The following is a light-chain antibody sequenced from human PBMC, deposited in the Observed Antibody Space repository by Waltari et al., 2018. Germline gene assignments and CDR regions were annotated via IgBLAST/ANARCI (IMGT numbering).Light chain of an antibody. CDR1: VLPKQY. J-gene: IGLJ2*01. CDR3: QSSDSSSAYVV. CDR2: KDT. Sequence: SFELTQPPSVSVSPGQTARITCSGDVLPKQYAHWYQQRPGQAPLLIIYKDTERPSGIPERFSGSSSGTTVTLTISGVLAEDEADYHCQSSDSSSAYVVFGGGTKLTVL. V-gene: IGLV3-25*03.